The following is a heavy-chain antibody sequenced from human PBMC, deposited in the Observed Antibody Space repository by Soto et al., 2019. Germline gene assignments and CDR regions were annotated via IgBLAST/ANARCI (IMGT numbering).Heavy chain of an antibody. J-gene: IGHJ2*01. CDR2: ISGSGGST. CDR1: GFTFTSYA. Sequence: EVQLLESGGGLVQPGGSLRLSCAASGFTFTSYAMNWVRQAPGKGLEWVSVISGSGGSTYYADSVKGRFTISRDNSKNTLYLQLNSLRAEDTAVYYCAKRTTGWYCDLRGRGTLVTVSS. V-gene: IGHV3-23*01. CDR3: AKRTTGWYCDL.